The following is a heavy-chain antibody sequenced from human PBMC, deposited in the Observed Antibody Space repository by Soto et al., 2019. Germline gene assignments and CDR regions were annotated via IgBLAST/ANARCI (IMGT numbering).Heavy chain of an antibody. Sequence: PSETLSLTCTVSGGSISSGGYYWSWIRQHPGKGLEWIGYIYYSGSTYYNPSLKSRVTISVDTSKNQFSLKLSSVTAADTAVYYCARVVVVITYNWFDPWGQGTLVTVSS. V-gene: IGHV4-31*03. CDR3: ARVVVVITYNWFDP. CDR1: GGSISSGGYY. D-gene: IGHD3-22*01. CDR2: IYYSGST. J-gene: IGHJ5*02.